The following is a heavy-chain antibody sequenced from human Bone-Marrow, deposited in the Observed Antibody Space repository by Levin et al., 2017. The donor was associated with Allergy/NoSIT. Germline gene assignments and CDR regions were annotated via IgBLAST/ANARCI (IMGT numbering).Heavy chain of an antibody. CDR3: ARGQGGYESFDY. J-gene: IGHJ4*02. D-gene: IGHD5-12*01. V-gene: IGHV1-18*01. CDR1: GYTFNHYG. Sequence: ASVKVSCKTSGYTFNHYGIDWVRQAPGQGLEWVGWISPDNGHADYAQKIQGRVTMTTDRATTTAYLELKSLRSDDTAVYYCARGQGGYESFDYWGQGTLITVSS. CDR2: ISPDNGHA.